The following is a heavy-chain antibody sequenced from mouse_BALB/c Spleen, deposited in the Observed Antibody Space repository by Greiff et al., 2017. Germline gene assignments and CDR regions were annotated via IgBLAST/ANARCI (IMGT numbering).Heavy chain of an antibody. V-gene: IGHV5-17*02. J-gene: IGHJ4*01. CDR1: GFTFSSFG. D-gene: IGHD1-2*01. CDR2: ISSGSSTI. CDR3: AGSTADAMDY. Sequence: EVQLVESGGGLVQPGGSRKLSCAASGFTFSSFGMHWVRQAPEKGLEWVAYISSGSSTIYYADTLKGRFTISRDNPKNTLFLQMTSLRSEDTAMYYYAGSTADAMDYWGQGTSVTVSS.